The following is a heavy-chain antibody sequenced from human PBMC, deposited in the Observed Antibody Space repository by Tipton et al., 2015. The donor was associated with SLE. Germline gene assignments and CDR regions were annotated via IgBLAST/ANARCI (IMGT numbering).Heavy chain of an antibody. J-gene: IGHJ2*01. Sequence: TLSLTCAVYGGSFSGYYWSWIRQPPGKGLEWIGHIYHSDYTSYNPSLKSRVFISIDTSKKQFSLKLRSVTAADTAVYYCARAWSYSTGWYYDLWGRGTLVTVSS. D-gene: IGHD2-8*02. CDR2: IYHSDYT. V-gene: IGHV4-59*01. CDR3: ARAWSYSTGWYYDL. CDR1: GGSFSGYY.